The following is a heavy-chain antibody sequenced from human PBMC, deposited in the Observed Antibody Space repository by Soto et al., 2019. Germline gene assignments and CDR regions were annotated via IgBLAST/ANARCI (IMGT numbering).Heavy chain of an antibody. V-gene: IGHV3-11*01. Sequence: PGGSLRLSCAASGFTFSDYYMNWIRQAPGKGLEWISYISSTATTIYYADSVKGRFTISRDNAKNSLYLQMNSLRAEDTAVYYCTRVFRGYRDYWGKGSLVTVSS. CDR1: GFTFSDYY. D-gene: IGHD3-22*01. J-gene: IGHJ4*02. CDR2: ISSTATTI. CDR3: TRVFRGYRDY.